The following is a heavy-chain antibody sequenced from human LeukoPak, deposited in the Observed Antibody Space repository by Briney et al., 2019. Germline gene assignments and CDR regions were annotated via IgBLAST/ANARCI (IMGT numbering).Heavy chain of an antibody. J-gene: IGHJ3*02. V-gene: IGHV1-2*02. Sequence: ASVKVSCKASGYTFTDYYMHWVRQAPGQGLEWMGWINPNSGGTNYEQRFQGRVTMTSDTSISTAYMELSRLRSDDTAVYYCARDIVVVPAADDAFDIWGQGTMVTVSS. CDR2: INPNSGGT. D-gene: IGHD2-2*01. CDR3: ARDIVVVPAADDAFDI. CDR1: GYTFTDYY.